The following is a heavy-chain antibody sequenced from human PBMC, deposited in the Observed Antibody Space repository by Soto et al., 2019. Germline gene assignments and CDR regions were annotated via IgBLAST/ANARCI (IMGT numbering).Heavy chain of an antibody. D-gene: IGHD6-13*01. CDR3: ATTRGIAVGGSFDY. J-gene: IGHJ4*02. Sequence: SETLSLTCTFSVGSISSSSSYCGWIRQPPWKGLEWIGTIYSGSTYYNPSLKSRVTISVDTSKNQFSLKLSSVAAADTAIYFCATTRGIAVGGSFDYWGQGTLVNVSS. V-gene: IGHV4-39*01. CDR1: VGSISSSSSY. CDR2: IYSGST.